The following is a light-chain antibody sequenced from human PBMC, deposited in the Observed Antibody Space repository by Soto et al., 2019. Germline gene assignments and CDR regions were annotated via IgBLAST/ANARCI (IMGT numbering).Light chain of an antibody. J-gene: IGLJ1*01. CDR1: SSDVGGHNS. V-gene: IGLV2-14*01. CDR3: SSFTSSVTYV. CDR2: DVS. Sequence: QSVLTQPASLSGSPGQSITISCTGTSSDVGGHNSVSWYRQDPGKDPKLMIYDVSNRPSGVSDRFSGSKSGNTASLTISGLQIEDEADYYCSSFTSSVTYVFGTGTKVTVL.